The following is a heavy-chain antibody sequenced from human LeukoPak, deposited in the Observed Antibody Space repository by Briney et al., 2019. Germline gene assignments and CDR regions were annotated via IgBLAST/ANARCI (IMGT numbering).Heavy chain of an antibody. D-gene: IGHD2-8*01. CDR3: ARRYCTNGVCYHDRGAFDI. J-gene: IGHJ3*02. CDR1: GGTFSSYA. Sequence: SVEVSCKASGGTFSSYAISWVRQAPGQGLEWMGGIIPIFGTSNYAQKFQGRVTIIADKSTSTAYMELSSLRSEDTAVYYCARRYCTNGVCYHDRGAFDIWGQGTMVTVSS. V-gene: IGHV1-69*06. CDR2: IIPIFGTS.